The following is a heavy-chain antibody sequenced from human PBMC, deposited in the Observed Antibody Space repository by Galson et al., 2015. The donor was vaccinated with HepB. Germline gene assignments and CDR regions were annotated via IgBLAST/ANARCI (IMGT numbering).Heavy chain of an antibody. J-gene: IGHJ3*02. Sequence: ETLSLTCTVSGGSISSYYWSWIRQPPGKGLEWIGYIYYSGSTNYNPSLKSRVTTSVDTSKNQFSLKLSSVTAADTAVYYCARTDTLDAFDIWGQGTMVTVSS. V-gene: IGHV4-59*08. CDR1: GGSISSYY. D-gene: IGHD5-18*01. CDR2: IYYSGST. CDR3: ARTDTLDAFDI.